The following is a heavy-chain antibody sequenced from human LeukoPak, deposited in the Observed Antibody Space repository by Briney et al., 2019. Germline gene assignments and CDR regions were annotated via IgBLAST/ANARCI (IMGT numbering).Heavy chain of an antibody. J-gene: IGHJ4*02. CDR3: TRLQYSFLYGSGSYGVDY. D-gene: IGHD3-10*01. Sequence: GGSRRLSCAASGFTFSSYWMSWVRQAPGKGLEWVANIKQDGSGKYYVDSVRGRFTISRDNAKNSLYLQMSGLRAEDTAVYYCTRLQYSFLYGSGSYGVDYWGQGTPVTISS. CDR2: IKQDGSGK. CDR1: GFTFSSYW. V-gene: IGHV3-7*01.